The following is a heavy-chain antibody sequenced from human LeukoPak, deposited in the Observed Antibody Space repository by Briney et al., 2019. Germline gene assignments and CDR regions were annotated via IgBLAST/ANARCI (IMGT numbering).Heavy chain of an antibody. CDR1: GFSFSDYY. D-gene: IGHD3-3*01. CDR3: ARAGEDFWSGSNWFDP. J-gene: IGHJ5*02. Sequence: PGGSLRLSCVASGFSFSDYYMSWIRQAPGKGLEWVSYIGSTIYYADSVKGRFTISRDNAKNSLYLQMNSLRAEDTAVYYCARAGEDFWSGSNWFDPWGQGTLVTVSS. CDR2: IGSTI. V-gene: IGHV3-11*04.